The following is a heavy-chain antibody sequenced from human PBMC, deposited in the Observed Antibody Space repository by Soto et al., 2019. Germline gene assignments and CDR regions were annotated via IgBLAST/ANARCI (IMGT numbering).Heavy chain of an antibody. CDR3: ARHVDNSGYYPFDY. J-gene: IGHJ4*02. V-gene: IGHV4-59*08. D-gene: IGHD3-22*01. CDR1: GGSISNYF. Sequence: QVQLQESGPGLVKPSETLSLTCTVSGGSISNYFWSWIRQPPGKGLEWIGDIYYSGSTNYNPSLKSRVTISVDTSKNEFSLKLMSVTAADTAVYYCARHVDNSGYYPFDYWGQGTLVTVSS. CDR2: IYYSGST.